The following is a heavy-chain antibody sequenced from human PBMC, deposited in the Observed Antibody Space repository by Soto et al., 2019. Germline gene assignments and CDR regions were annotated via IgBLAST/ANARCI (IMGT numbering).Heavy chain of an antibody. CDR1: GYSLTELS. D-gene: IGHD6-13*01. Sequence: ASVKVSCKVSGYSLTELSMHWVRQAPGKGLEWMGGFDPEDGETIYAQKFQGRVTMSEDTSTETAYMELSSLRSEDTAVYYCATEDYSSNWSFDYRGKGTLVTVSS. CDR3: ATEDYSSNWSFDY. V-gene: IGHV1-24*01. CDR2: FDPEDGET. J-gene: IGHJ4*02.